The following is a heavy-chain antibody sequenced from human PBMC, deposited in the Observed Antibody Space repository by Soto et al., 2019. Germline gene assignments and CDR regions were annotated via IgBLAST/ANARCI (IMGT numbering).Heavy chain of an antibody. Sequence: GGSLRLSCAASGFTFSDAWMSWVRQAPGKGLDWVGRIKSKSDGGTTEYAAPVRGRFTISRDDSKNTLYLQMNSLKTEDTAVYYCTTDLWRIAAVVGSTGYFNPWGQGTRVTVSS. J-gene: IGHJ5*02. CDR2: IKSKSDGGTT. CDR3: TTDLWRIAAVVGSTGYFNP. D-gene: IGHD2-15*01. CDR1: GFTFSDAW. V-gene: IGHV3-15*01.